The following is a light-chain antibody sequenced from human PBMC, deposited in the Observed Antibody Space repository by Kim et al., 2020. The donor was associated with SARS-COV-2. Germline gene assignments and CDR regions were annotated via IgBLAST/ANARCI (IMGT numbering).Light chain of an antibody. J-gene: IGLJ3*02. CDR1: NIQTLN. CDR3: QVWDSGSWV. CDR2: KDS. V-gene: IGLV3-9*01. Sequence: SWVRGQTARLTCGGNNIQTLNVHWDRQKPGQAPVLVMSKDSKRPSGIPERFSGSNSGNTATLTISTAQADDEADYYCQVWDSGSWVFGGGTQLTVL.